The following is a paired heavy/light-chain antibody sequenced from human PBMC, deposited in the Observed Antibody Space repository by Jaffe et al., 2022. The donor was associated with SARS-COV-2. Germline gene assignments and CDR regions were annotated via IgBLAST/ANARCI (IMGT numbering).Heavy chain of an antibody. J-gene: IGHJ5*02. V-gene: IGHV3-23*04. CDR1: GFTFNSYG. CDR2: ISGGGGST. D-gene: IGHD3-10*01. Sequence: EVQLVESGGGLIQPGGSLRLSCAASGFTFNSYGMSWVRQAPGKGLEWVSTISGGGGSTYYADSVKGRLTISRDNSKNTLYLQMNSLRAEDTAVYFCAKDRGSGTSPPRFDPWGQGTLVTVSS. CDR3: AKDRGSGTSPPRFDP.
Light chain of an antibody. V-gene: IGKV3-20*01. CDR2: GAS. J-gene: IGKJ5*01. Sequence: EIVLTQSPGTLSLSPGERATLSCRASQSVSSSFLAWYQQKPGQAPRLLIYGASSRATGIPDRISGSGSGTDFTLTISRLEPEDFAVYYCQQYGNSPTTFGQGTRLEIK. CDR3: QQYGNSPTT. CDR1: QSVSSSF.